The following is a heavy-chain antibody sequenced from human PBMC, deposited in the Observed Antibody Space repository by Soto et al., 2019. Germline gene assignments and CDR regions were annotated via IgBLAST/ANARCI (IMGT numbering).Heavy chain of an antibody. J-gene: IGHJ3*02. Sequence: GGSLRLSCAASGFTFSSYGMHWVRQAPGKGLEWVAVIWYDGSNKYYADSVKGRFTISRDNSKNTLYLQMNSLRAEDTAVYYCARGESPRDDAFDIWGQGTMVTVSS. CDR3: ARGESPRDDAFDI. CDR2: IWYDGSNK. CDR1: GFTFSSYG. V-gene: IGHV3-33*01.